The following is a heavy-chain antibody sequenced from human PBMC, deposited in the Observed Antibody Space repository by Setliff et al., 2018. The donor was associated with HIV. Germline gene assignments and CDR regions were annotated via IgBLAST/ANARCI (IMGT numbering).Heavy chain of an antibody. Sequence: SETLSLTCNVYGASISNSNSYWGWIRQPPGKRLEWLGSIYDSGSTSYNTSLSSRLTISVDTSKNQVSLRLSSVTVADTGVYYCARGDYHDSSGYEGFDHWGQGILVTVSS. J-gene: IGHJ4*02. D-gene: IGHD3-22*01. CDR2: IYDSGST. CDR1: GASISNSNSY. V-gene: IGHV4-39*01. CDR3: ARGDYHDSSGYEGFDH.